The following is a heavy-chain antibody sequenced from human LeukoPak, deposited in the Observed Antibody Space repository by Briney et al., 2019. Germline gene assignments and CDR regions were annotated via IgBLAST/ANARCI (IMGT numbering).Heavy chain of an antibody. Sequence: ASVKVSCKVSGYTLTELSMHWVRRAPGKGLEWMGGFDPEDGETIYAQKFQGRVTMTEDTSTDTAYMELSSLRSEDTAVYYCATDPPITMVRGVIKDYYYYYMDVWGKGTTVTVSS. CDR2: FDPEDGET. V-gene: IGHV1-24*01. D-gene: IGHD3-10*01. CDR3: ATDPPITMVRGVIKDYYYYYMDV. CDR1: GYTLTELS. J-gene: IGHJ6*03.